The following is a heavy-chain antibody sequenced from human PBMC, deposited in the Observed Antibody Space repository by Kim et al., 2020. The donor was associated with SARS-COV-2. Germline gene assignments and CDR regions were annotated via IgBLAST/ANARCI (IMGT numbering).Heavy chain of an antibody. CDR3: ARGSGWAFDY. D-gene: IGHD6-19*01. V-gene: IGHV1-3*01. J-gene: IGHJ4*02. Sequence: TKYSQKCRGRCTITRDTTASTAYMELSSLRSEDTAVYYCARGSGWAFDYWGQGTLVTVAS. CDR2: T.